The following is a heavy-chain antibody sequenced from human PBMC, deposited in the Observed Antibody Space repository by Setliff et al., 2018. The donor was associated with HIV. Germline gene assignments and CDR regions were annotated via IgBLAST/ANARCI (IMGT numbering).Heavy chain of an antibody. CDR3: ARGSYRGSGYFVRYFDS. CDR1: GYSLSSASY. V-gene: IGHV4-38-2*02. D-gene: IGHD3-3*01. Sequence: SETLSLTCSVSGYSLSSASYWGWIRQSPEKGLEWIGENNHGGSTNYNPSLKSRVTISVDRSKNQFFLKLTSVTAADTAVYYCARGSYRGSGYFVRYFDSWAQGMLVTVSS. J-gene: IGHJ4*02. CDR2: NNHGGST.